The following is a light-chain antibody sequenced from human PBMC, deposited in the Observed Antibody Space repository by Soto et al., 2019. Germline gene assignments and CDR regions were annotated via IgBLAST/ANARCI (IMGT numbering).Light chain of an antibody. J-gene: IGKJ2*01. Sequence: IQLTQSPSSLSASVGDRVTITCRASQGISSSLAWYQQKPWKAPKLLIYAASTLQSGVPSRFSGSGSGTDLTLTISSLQPEDFATYYCQQLNSYPYTFGQGTKLEIK. CDR3: QQLNSYPYT. V-gene: IGKV1-9*01. CDR1: QGISSS. CDR2: AAS.